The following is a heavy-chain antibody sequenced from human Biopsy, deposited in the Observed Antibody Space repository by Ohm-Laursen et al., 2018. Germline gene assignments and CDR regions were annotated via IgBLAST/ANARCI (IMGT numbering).Heavy chain of an antibody. V-gene: IGHV3-66*01. CDR2: IYAGATT. CDR1: KFTVRTNS. J-gene: IGHJ4*02. D-gene: IGHD2-15*01. CDR3: ARGSGSGFYFDQ. Sequence: GTLSLTCAASKFTVRTNSMSWVRLAPGKGLEWVSVIYAGATTYYPDSVKGRFTISRDNSRNTVYLQMDSLRGEDTAVYFCARGSGSGFYFDQWGQGTLVTVSS.